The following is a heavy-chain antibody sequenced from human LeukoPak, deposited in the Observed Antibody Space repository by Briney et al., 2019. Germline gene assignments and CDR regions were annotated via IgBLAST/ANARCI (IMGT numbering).Heavy chain of an antibody. D-gene: IGHD2-2*01. J-gene: IGHJ6*03. V-gene: IGHV4-34*01. CDR3: ARGHPQPLVVPAAILEPRSDYYYYMDV. Sequence: SETLSLTCAVYGGSFSGYYWSWIRQPPGKGLEWIGEINHSGSTNYNPSLKSRVTISVDTSKNQFSLKLSSVTAADTAVYYCARGHPQPLVVPAAILEPRSDYYYYMDVWGKGTTVTVSS. CDR1: GGSFSGYY. CDR2: INHSGST.